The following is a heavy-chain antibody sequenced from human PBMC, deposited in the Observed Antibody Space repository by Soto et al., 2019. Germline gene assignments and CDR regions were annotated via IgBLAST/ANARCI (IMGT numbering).Heavy chain of an antibody. D-gene: IGHD6-6*01. CDR3: AKRAETARPGANCFDP. CDR2: ISGSGGST. Sequence: GGSLRLSCAASGFTFSSYAMSWVRQAPGKGLEWVSAISGSGGSTYYADSGKGRFTISRDNSKKTLYLQMNSLRDEDTAVYDCAKRAETARPGANCFDPWGQGTLVTVSS. J-gene: IGHJ5*02. V-gene: IGHV3-23*01. CDR1: GFTFSSYA.